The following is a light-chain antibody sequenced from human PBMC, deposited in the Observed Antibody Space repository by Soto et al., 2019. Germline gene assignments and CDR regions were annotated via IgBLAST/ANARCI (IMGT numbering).Light chain of an antibody. CDR2: NTS. J-gene: IGKJ3*01. CDR1: QSINSKS. CDR3: QHYGGSFI. Sequence: EIVLTQSPGTLSLSPGEGDTVSSRVSQSINSKSLVWYQRKFGQAPRLRIYNTSSRATGIPDRFSGSGSGTDFTLSISRLEPEDFAVYYCQHYGGSFIFGPGTKVDFK. V-gene: IGKV3-20*01.